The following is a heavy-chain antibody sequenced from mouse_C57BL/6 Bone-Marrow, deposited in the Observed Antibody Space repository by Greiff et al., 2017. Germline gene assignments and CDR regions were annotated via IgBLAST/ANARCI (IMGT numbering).Heavy chain of an antibody. V-gene: IGHV1-81*01. Sequence: QVQLQQPGAELARPGASVKLSCKASGYTFTSYGIRWVKQRTGQGLEWIGEIYPSSGSTYYNEKFKGKATLTVDKSSSTAYMELRSLTSEDSAVYVCARSRCNLASWFAYWGQGTLVTVSA. CDR1: GYTFTSYG. CDR3: ARSRCNLASWFAY. J-gene: IGHJ3*01. CDR2: IYPSSGST. D-gene: IGHD2-1*01.